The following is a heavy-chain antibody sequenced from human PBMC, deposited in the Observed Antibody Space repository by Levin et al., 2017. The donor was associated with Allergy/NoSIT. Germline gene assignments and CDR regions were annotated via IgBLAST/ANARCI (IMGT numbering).Heavy chain of an antibody. CDR3: ATGGISAYEY. Sequence: SGGSLRLSCAASGFPFRNFWMHWVRQAPGKGLVWVSLIKSDGGTTTYADSVKGRFTISRDNAKNTLYRQMNSLRAEDTAVYYCATGGISAYEYWGQGTLVSV. V-gene: IGHV3-74*01. CDR2: IKSDGGTT. CDR1: GFPFRNFW. D-gene: IGHD1-20*01. J-gene: IGHJ4*02.